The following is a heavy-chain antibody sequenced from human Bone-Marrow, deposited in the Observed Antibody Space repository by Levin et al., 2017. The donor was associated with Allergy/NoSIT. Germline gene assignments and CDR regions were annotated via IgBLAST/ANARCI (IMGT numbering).Heavy chain of an antibody. D-gene: IGHD3-10*01. CDR1: GFTVSSNY. J-gene: IGHJ4*02. CDR2: IYSGGST. V-gene: IGHV3-53*01. Sequence: GGSLRLSCAASGFTVSSNYMSWVRQAPGKGPEWVSVIYSGGSTNYADSVKGRFTISRDNSKKPLYSQMNSLRAEDTAVYYCARGWFGELLSHWGQGTLVTVSS. CDR3: ARGWFGELLSH.